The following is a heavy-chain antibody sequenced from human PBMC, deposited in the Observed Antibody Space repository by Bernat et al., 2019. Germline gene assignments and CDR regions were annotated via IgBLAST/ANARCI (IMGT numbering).Heavy chain of an antibody. CDR1: GFTFSSYG. CDR2: ISYDGSNT. D-gene: IGHD4-17*01. Sequence: VQLVESGGDVVQPGRSLRLSCAASGFTFSSYGMHWVRQAPGKGLEWVALISYDGSNTYYADSVKGRFTISRDNSKNTLYLQVNSLRAEDTAVYYCAKIQFYYGDFRDAFDIWGQGTVVTVSS. V-gene: IGHV3-30*18. J-gene: IGHJ3*02. CDR3: AKIQFYYGDFRDAFDI.